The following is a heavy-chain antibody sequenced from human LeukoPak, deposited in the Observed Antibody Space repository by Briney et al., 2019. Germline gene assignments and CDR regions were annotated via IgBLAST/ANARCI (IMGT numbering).Heavy chain of an antibody. CDR2: ISGGTT. CDR3: SRGSAWLSVY. V-gene: IGHV3-49*03. D-gene: IGHD6-19*01. Sequence: SGGSLRLSCTASGFTFGDYLMSWFRQAPGKGLEWIGFISGGTTEYAASVKGRFTISRDDSTSIAYLQMNSLTTEDTAVYYCSRGSAWLSVYWGQGTLVTVSS. CDR1: GFTFGDYL. J-gene: IGHJ4*02.